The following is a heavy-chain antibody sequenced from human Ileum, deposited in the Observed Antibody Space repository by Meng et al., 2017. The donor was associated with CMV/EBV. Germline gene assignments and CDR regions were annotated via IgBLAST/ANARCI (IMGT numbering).Heavy chain of an antibody. CDR3: ARGQMKVRGQSWFDP. CDR2: INHSGSN. Sequence: GSLRLSCAVYGGSFSGYYWSWVRQPPGKGLEWIGEINHSGSNNSNPSLKSRVTISVDTAKNQFSLKVSSVTAADTAVYYCARGQMKVRGQSWFDPWGQGTLVTVSS. CDR1: GGSFSGYY. V-gene: IGHV4-34*01. J-gene: IGHJ5*02. D-gene: IGHD4-17*01.